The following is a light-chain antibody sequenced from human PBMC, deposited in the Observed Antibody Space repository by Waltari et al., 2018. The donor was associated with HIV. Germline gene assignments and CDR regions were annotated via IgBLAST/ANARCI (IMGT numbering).Light chain of an antibody. CDR2: SNN. Sequence: QSVLTQPPSASGTPGQRVTISFSGTSSNIGTNTVHWYQHLPGSAPKLLISSNNQRPSGVPDRFSASKSGTSASLAISGLRSEDEAEYYCAAWDENLNGLFGGGTKLTVL. V-gene: IGLV1-44*01. CDR1: SSNIGTNT. J-gene: IGLJ3*02. CDR3: AAWDENLNGL.